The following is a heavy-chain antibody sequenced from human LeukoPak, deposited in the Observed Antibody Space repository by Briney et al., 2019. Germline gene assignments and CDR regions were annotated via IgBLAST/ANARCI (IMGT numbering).Heavy chain of an antibody. D-gene: IGHD4-23*01. V-gene: IGHV4-39*02. J-gene: IGHJ5*02. Sequence: PSESLSLTCTVSGGSISRGPNYWGWIRQPPGKGLEWIGSIHYSGNTHHNLSLKSRVTISVDTSKNQFSLKLSSVTAADTAVYYCARDGDYGGNSGWFDPWGQGTLVTVSS. CDR1: GGSISRGPNY. CDR3: ARDGDYGGNSGWFDP. CDR2: IHYSGNT.